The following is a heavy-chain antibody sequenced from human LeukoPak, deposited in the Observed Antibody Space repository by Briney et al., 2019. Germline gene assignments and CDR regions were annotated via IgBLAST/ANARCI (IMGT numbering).Heavy chain of an antibody. V-gene: IGHV3-23*01. CDR2: ISGSGGST. Sequence: GGSLRLSCAASGFTFSSYAMSWVRQAPGKGLEWVSAISGSGGSTYYADSVKGRFTISRDNSKNTLYLQMNSLRAEDTAVYYYAKDICSTSCYFNYWGQGTLVTVSS. J-gene: IGHJ4*02. CDR3: AKDICSTSCYFNY. D-gene: IGHD2-2*01. CDR1: GFTFSSYA.